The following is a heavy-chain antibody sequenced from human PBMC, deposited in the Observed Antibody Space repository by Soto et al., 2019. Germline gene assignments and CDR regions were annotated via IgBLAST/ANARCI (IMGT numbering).Heavy chain of an antibody. CDR3: ARGRYGDY. Sequence: QVHLVQSGAEVKKPGASVKVSCKGSGYTFTSYGITWVRQAPGQGLEWMGWISAHNGNTNYAQKFQGRVTVTRDTSTSTAYMVRRRLRSDDTAVYYCARGRYGDYWGQGALVTVSS. J-gene: IGHJ4*02. CDR2: ISAHNGNT. CDR1: GYTFTSYG. V-gene: IGHV1-18*01. D-gene: IGHD1-1*01.